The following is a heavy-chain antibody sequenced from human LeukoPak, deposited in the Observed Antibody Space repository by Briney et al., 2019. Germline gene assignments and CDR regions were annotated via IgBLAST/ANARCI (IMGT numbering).Heavy chain of an antibody. CDR2: ISSSSSYI. CDR3: ARVLGDYGEFDY. V-gene: IGHV3-21*01. Sequence: PGGSLRLSCAASGFTLSSYSMNWVRQAPGKGLEWVSSISSSSSYIYYADSVKGRFTISRDNAKNSLYLQMNSLRAEDTAVYYCARVLGDYGEFDYWGQGTLVTVSS. CDR1: GFTLSSYS. J-gene: IGHJ4*02. D-gene: IGHD4-17*01.